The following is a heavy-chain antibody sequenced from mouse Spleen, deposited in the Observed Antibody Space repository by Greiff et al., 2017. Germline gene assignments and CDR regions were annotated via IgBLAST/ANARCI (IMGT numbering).Heavy chain of an antibody. V-gene: IGHV1-15*01. J-gene: IGHJ2*01. Sequence: VQLQQSGAELVRPGVSVTLSCKASGYTFTDYEMHWVKQTPVHGLEWIGAIDPETGGTAYNQKFKGKAILTADKSSSTAYMELRSLTSEDSAVYYCTREGVAYYFDYWGQGTTLTVSS. CDR2: IDPETGGT. D-gene: IGHD1-1*02. CDR1: GYTFTDYE. CDR3: TREGVAYYFDY.